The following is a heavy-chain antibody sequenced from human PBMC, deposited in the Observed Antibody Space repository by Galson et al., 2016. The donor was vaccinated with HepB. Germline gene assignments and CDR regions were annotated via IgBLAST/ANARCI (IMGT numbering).Heavy chain of an antibody. J-gene: IGHJ4*02. Sequence: SVKVSCKASGGTLSNYGISWVRQAPGQGLEWMGGIIPIFGTANYAQKFQGRVTITADESTSTAYMELSSLRSEETAMYYCARGHPHYSGSGMYYNPIDYWGQGTLVTVSS. V-gene: IGHV1-69*13. D-gene: IGHD3-10*01. CDR3: ARGHPHYSGSGMYYNPIDY. CDR1: GGTLSNYG. CDR2: IIPIFGTA.